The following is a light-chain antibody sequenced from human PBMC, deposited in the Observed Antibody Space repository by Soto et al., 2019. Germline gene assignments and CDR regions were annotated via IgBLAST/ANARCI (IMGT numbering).Light chain of an antibody. V-gene: IGKV1-5*01. Sequence: DIEMSQSPSSLSASVGDRVTITCRASQSISSWLAWYQQKPGKAPKLLIYDASSLESGVPSRFSDSGSGTESTLTISSLQPDDFATYYCQQYNSYSVTFGQGTKV. CDR2: DAS. CDR1: QSISSW. CDR3: QQYNSYSVT. J-gene: IGKJ1*01.